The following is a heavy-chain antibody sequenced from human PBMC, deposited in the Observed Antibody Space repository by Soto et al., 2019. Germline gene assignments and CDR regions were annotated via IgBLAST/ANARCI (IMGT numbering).Heavy chain of an antibody. D-gene: IGHD2-2*01. CDR1: GSFSVSSG. Sequence: QVQLVESGGGVFKPGRSRRLSLAAPGSFSVSSGWHGARKAPGRGLEWVAQILYDGSNKYYADSVKGRFTISRDNSKNTVFLQMNSLRAEDTAVYYCSPDIVVVPPALDYWGQGTLVTVSS. J-gene: IGHJ4*02. CDR2: ILYDGSNK. V-gene: IGHV3-30*19. CDR3: SPDIVVVPPALDY.